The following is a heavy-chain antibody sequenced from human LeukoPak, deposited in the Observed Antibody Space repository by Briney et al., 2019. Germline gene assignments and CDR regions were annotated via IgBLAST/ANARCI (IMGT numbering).Heavy chain of an antibody. Sequence: ASVKVSCKASGYTFTSYSMHWVRQAPGQRLEWMGWINAGNGNTKYSQEFQGRVTITRDTSTSTAYMELSSLRSEDTAVYYCARGSYLARYGSGTSRFGPRGLDPWGQGTLVTVSS. CDR3: ARGSYLARYGSGTSRFGPRGLDP. J-gene: IGHJ5*02. D-gene: IGHD3-10*01. CDR2: INAGNGNT. CDR1: GYTFTSYS. V-gene: IGHV1-3*03.